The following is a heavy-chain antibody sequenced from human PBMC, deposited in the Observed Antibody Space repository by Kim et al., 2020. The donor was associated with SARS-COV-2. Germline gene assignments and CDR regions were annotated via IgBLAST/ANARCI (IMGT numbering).Heavy chain of an antibody. Sequence: GGSLRLSCAASGFTFDDYTMHWVRQAPGKGLEWVSLISWDGGSTYYADSVKGRFTISRDNSKNSLYLQMNSLRTEDTALYYCAKDQRWLQSGYYYGMDVWGQGTTVTVSS. J-gene: IGHJ6*02. D-gene: IGHD5-12*01. CDR1: GFTFDDYT. V-gene: IGHV3-43*01. CDR3: AKDQRWLQSGYYYGMDV. CDR2: ISWDGGST.